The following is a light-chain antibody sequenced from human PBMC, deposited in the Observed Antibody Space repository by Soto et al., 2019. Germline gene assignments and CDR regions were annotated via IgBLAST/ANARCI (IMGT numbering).Light chain of an antibody. CDR1: SSDVGRYDY. J-gene: IGLJ1*01. CDR3: SSYSYSTTRV. Sequence: QSALTQPASVSGSPGQSITIYCTGTSSDVGRYDYVSWYQQHPGKAPKLMIYEVSNRPSGVSDRFTGSKSGNTASLTISGLQADDEADYYCSSYSYSTTRVFGTGTKLTVL. V-gene: IGLV2-14*01. CDR2: EVS.